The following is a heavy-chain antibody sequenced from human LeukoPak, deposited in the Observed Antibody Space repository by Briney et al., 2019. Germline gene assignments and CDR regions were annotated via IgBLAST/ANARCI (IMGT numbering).Heavy chain of an antibody. Sequence: SETLSLTCTVSGGSISSSSYYWGWIRQPPGKGLEWIGSIYHSGSTYYNPSLKSRVTISVDTSKNQFSLKLSSVTAADTAVYYCARVQRITMVRGVMGFDYWGQGTLVTVSS. J-gene: IGHJ4*02. V-gene: IGHV4-39*07. CDR2: IYHSGST. CDR1: GGSISSSSYY. D-gene: IGHD3-10*01. CDR3: ARVQRITMVRGVMGFDY.